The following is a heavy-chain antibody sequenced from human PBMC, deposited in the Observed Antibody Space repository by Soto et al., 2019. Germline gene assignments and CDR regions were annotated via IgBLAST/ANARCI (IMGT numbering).Heavy chain of an antibody. D-gene: IGHD6-13*01. CDR3: ARDGNSSPYCFDF. J-gene: IGHJ4*02. V-gene: IGHV6-1*01. Sequence: SQTLSLTCAMSGDSVSSDSAAWSWIRQSPWRGLEWLGRAYCSNDYEVSVKSRITINPDTSKNQFSLQLNSVTPEDTAVYYCARDGNSSPYCFDFWGQGTLVTVSS. CDR2: AYCSN. CDR1: GDSVSSDSAA.